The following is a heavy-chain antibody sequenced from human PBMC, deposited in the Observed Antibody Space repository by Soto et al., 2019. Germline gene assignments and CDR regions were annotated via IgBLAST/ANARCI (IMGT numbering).Heavy chain of an antibody. D-gene: IGHD3-9*01. CDR2: ISAYNGNT. CDR3: ARVERYFDWLGAFDI. J-gene: IGHJ3*02. V-gene: IGHV1-18*01. Sequence: ASVRTACKASGYTVTRYGMGGVGQAQKQGLEWMGWISAYNGNTNYAQKLQGRVTMTTDTSTSTAYMELRSLRSDDTAVYYCARVERYFDWLGAFDIWGQGTMVTVSS. CDR1: GYTVTRYG.